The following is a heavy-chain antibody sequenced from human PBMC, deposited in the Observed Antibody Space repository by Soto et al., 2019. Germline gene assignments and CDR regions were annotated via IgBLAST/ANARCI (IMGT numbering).Heavy chain of an antibody. CDR3: VGHTPPSGTFEY. Sequence: EVQLVQSGADVKKPGESLKISCKDSGYSFTNYWISWVRQVPGKSLEWMGRIDPANSQTNYSPSFQGHVTFSVDKSIGTAYLQWNSLKASDTAMYYCVGHTPPSGTFEYWGQGSLVTVSS. D-gene: IGHD2-15*01. J-gene: IGHJ4*02. CDR1: GYSFTNYW. CDR2: IDPANSQT. V-gene: IGHV5-10-1*01.